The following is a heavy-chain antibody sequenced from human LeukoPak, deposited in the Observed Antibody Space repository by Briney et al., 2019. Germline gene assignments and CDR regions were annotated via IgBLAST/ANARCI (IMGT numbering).Heavy chain of an antibody. CDR3: AKAERVVPAAPTDY. CDR1: GFTFSSYA. J-gene: IGHJ4*02. V-gene: IGHV3-23*01. D-gene: IGHD2-2*01. CDR2: ISGSGGST. Sequence: GGSLRLSCPASGFTFSSYAMSWVRQAPGKGLEWVSAISGSGGSTYYADSVKGRFTISRDNSKNTLYLQMNSLRAEDTAVYYCAKAERVVPAAPTDYWGQGTLVTVSS.